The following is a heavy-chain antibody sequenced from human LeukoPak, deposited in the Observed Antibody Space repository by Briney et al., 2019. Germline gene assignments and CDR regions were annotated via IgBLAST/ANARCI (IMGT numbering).Heavy chain of an antibody. J-gene: IGHJ3*02. CDR2: ISSSSSYI. V-gene: IGHV3-21*04. Sequence: GGSLRLSCAASGFTFSSYSMNWVRQAPGKGLEWVSSISSSSSYIYYADSVKGRFTISRDNSKNTLYLQMNSLRAEDTAVYYCAKMWATMMKAFDIWGQGTMVTVSS. CDR3: AKMWATMMKAFDI. D-gene: IGHD3-22*01. CDR1: GFTFSSYS.